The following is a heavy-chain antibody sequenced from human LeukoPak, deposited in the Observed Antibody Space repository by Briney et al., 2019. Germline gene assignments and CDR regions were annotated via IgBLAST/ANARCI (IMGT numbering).Heavy chain of an antibody. CDR1: GGSISSSSYY. CDR3: ARQRQAIYYYYYMDV. CDR2: IYYSGST. V-gene: IGHV4-39*01. J-gene: IGHJ6*03. Sequence: SETLSLTCTVSGGSISSSSYYWGWTRQPPGKGLEWIGSIYYSGSTYYNPSLKSRVTISVDTSKNQFSLKLSSVTAADTAVYYCARQRQAIYYYYYMDVWGKGTTVTVSS.